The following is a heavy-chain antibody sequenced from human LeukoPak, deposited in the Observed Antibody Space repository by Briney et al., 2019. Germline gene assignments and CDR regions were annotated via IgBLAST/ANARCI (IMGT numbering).Heavy chain of an antibody. J-gene: IGHJ4*02. V-gene: IGHV3-21*01. D-gene: IGHD6-13*01. CDR2: ISSSSSYI. CDR3: ARDKERRQQLVFDY. CDR1: GFTFSSYS. Sequence: GGSLRLSCAASGFTFSSYSMNWVRQAPGKGLEWVSSISSSSSYIYYADSVKGRFTISRDNAKNSLYLQMNSLRAEDTAVYYCARDKERRQQLVFDYWGQGTLVTVSS.